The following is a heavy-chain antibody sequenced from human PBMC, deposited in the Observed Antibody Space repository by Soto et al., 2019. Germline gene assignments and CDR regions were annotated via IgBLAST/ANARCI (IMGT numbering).Heavy chain of an antibody. Sequence: ASVKVSCKASGYTFTSYYMHWVRQAPGQGLEWMGIINPSGGSTNYAQKFQGRVTITADESTSTAYMELSSLKSEDTAVYYCARVRGELLSYYYYYGMDVWGQGTTVTVSS. CDR3: ARVRGELLSYYYYYGMDV. CDR1: GYTFTSYY. J-gene: IGHJ6*02. CDR2: INPSGGST. V-gene: IGHV1-46*01. D-gene: IGHD3-10*01.